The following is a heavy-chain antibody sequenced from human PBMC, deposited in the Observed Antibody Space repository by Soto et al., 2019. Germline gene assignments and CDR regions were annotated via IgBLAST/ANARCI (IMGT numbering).Heavy chain of an antibody. CDR1: GYTFTHYY. CDR3: ARDLAAGDH. Sequence: QVQLVQSGAEVKKPGASVKVSCRTSGYTFTHYYIHWVRQAPGQGLEWLGIINPASGSTNYAQDFQGRVNLSMDTSTTTVYMELSGLRAEDTAIFSCARDLAAGDHWGQGTLVTVSS. V-gene: IGHV1-46*01. CDR2: INPASGST. J-gene: IGHJ4*02. D-gene: IGHD6-13*01.